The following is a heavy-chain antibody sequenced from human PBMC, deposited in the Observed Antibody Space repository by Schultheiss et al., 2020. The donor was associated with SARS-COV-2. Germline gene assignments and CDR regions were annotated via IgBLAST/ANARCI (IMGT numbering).Heavy chain of an antibody. V-gene: IGHV4-38-2*01. Sequence: SETLSLTCAVSGYSISSGYYWGWIRQPPGKGLEWIGEINHSGSTNYNPSLKSRVTISVDTSKNQFSLKLSSVTAADTAVYYCARGPLSWFDPWGQGTLVTVSS. J-gene: IGHJ5*02. CDR3: ARGPLSWFDP. CDR2: INHSGST. CDR1: GYSISSGYY.